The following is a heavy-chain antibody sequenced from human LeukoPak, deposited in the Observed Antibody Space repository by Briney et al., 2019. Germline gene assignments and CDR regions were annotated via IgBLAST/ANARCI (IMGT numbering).Heavy chain of an antibody. CDR2: IYHSGST. V-gene: IGHV4-4*02. CDR3: ARVAAAGTYVYYYYGMDV. Sequence: SETLSLTCAVSGGSICSSNWWSWVRQPPGKGLEWIGEIYHSGSTNYNPSLKSRVTISVDKAKNQFSLKLSSVTAADTAVYYCARVAAAGTYVYYYYGMDVWGQGTTVTVSS. J-gene: IGHJ6*02. CDR1: GGSICSSNW. D-gene: IGHD6-13*01.